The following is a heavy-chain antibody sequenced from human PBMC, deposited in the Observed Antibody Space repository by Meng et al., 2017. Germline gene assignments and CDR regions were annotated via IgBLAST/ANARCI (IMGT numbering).Heavy chain of an antibody. CDR1: GYTFTSYG. V-gene: IGHV1-18*01. CDR3: AREQSCGGKTADDAVES. D-gene: IGHD1-14*01. Sequence: ASVKVSCKASGYTFTSYGIRWVRQAPGQGHEWMRWISAYNGNTNYAQKLQGRVTVTTDTSTGTAYMTLRSRRSDDTAVELWAREQSCGGKTADDAVESWGQGTMVTVSS. CDR2: ISAYNGNT. J-gene: IGHJ3*02.